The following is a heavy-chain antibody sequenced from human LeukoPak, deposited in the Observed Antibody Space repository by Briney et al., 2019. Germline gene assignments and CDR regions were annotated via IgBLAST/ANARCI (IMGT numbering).Heavy chain of an antibody. CDR1: GFTLSTYG. Sequence: SGGSVTLFCAASGFTLSTYGMHWVRHAPGKGLEWVAVTSYDGRDEYHAVSVKGRFTISRHNSKHTLFLQMNSVRAEDRAVYYCAKDTGSYYYGIDLGRQGTRVSVS. CDR3: AKDTGSYYYGIDL. CDR2: TSYDGRDE. D-gene: IGHD4-11*01. J-gene: IGHJ6*02. V-gene: IGHV3-30*18.